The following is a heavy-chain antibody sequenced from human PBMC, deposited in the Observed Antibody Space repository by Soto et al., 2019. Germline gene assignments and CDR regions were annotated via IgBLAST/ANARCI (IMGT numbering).Heavy chain of an antibody. D-gene: IGHD2-2*01. V-gene: IGHV4-34*01. CDR3: ARAPATMYFDY. CDR2: INHSGSS. Sequence: SETLSLTCAVYGGSFSGYYWSWIRQPPGKGLEWIGEINHSGSSNYNPSLKSRATISGDTSKNQFSLKLSSVTAADTAVYYCARAPATMYFDYWGQGTLVTVSS. CDR1: GGSFSGYY. J-gene: IGHJ4*02.